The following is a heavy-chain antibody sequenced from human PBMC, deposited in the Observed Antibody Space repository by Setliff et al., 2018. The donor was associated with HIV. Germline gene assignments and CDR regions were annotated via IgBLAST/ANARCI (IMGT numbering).Heavy chain of an antibody. CDR2: LYYDGNT. CDR1: VYSIRNGYY. J-gene: IGHJ4*02. D-gene: IGHD6-19*01. Sequence: SETLSLTCTVSVYSIRNGYYWGWIRQSPGKGLEWIGTLYYDGNTYYNPSLKSRVTMSVDTSKNQFSLNLNSVTAADTAVYYCARETIRSGHPSEAGFDFWGQGALVTVSS. CDR3: ARETIRSGHPSEAGFDF. V-gene: IGHV4-38-2*02.